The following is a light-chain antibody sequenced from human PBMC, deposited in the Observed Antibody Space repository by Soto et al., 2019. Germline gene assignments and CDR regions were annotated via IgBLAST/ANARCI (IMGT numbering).Light chain of an antibody. Sequence: DIQMTQSPSTLSGSVGDRVTITCRASQTISSWLAWYQQKPGKAPKLLIYKASSLESGVPSRFSGSGSGTEFTLTISSLQPDDFATYYCQHYNLYTWTFGQGTKVDIK. CDR2: KAS. CDR1: QTISSW. CDR3: QHYNLYTWT. V-gene: IGKV1-5*03. J-gene: IGKJ1*01.